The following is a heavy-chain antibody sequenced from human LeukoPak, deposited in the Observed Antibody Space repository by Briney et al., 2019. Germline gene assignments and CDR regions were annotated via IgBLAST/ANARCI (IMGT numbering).Heavy chain of an antibody. V-gene: IGHV3-30*04. D-gene: IGHD3-22*01. J-gene: IGHJ4*02. CDR2: ISYEGGNK. CDR3: AKDQNYYDSSGSRSVY. CDR1: GFTFSSFA. Sequence: PGGPLRLFCAPSGFTFSSFAMHWVRQAPGEGVEWVASISYEGGNKHFADSVMGRFTISSDNSKRTMDLQMSSLRAEDTAVYYCAKDQNYYDSSGSRSVYWGQGTLVTVSS.